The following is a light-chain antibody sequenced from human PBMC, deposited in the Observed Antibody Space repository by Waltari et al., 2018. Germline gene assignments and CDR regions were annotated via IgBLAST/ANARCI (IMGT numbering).Light chain of an antibody. CDR1: RDTDSY. CDR3: QQSYSTPLT. CDR2: DAS. V-gene: IGKV1-39*01. Sequence: DLQMTQSPSSLSTSLEDRVTITCRESRDTDSYLNWYQKKPGKAPKPLIYDASTLQRGVPPRFSGGGSGTDFTLTISGLQPEEFATYFCQQSYSTPLTFGQGTRLEIK. J-gene: IGKJ5*01.